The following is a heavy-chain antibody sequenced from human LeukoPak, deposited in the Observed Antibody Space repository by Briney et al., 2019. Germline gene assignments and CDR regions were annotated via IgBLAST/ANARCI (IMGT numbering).Heavy chain of an antibody. V-gene: IGHV3-43*02. J-gene: IGHJ6*02. CDR2: ISGDGGST. CDR3: AKGNCSSISCYDTRYYYDMDV. CDR1: GFTFGDYA. D-gene: IGHD2-2*01. Sequence: GGSLRLSCAASGFTFGDYAMHWVRQAPGKGLEWVSLISGDGGSTYYADSVKGRFIISRDNSKNSLYLQMNSLRTEDTALYYCAKGNCSSISCYDTRYYYDMDVWGQGTTVTVSS.